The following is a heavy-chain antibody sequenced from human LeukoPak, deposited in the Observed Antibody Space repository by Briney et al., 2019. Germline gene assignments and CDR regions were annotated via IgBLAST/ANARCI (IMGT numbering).Heavy chain of an antibody. CDR3: ARERDRYSGSYYRFDY. Sequence: GGSLRLSCAASGFTVSNNYMSWVRQAPGKGLEWVSVLYSGGNTYYTDSVKGRFTISRENAKNSLYLQMNSLRSEDTAVYYCARERDRYSGSYYRFDYWGQGTLVTVSS. J-gene: IGHJ4*02. V-gene: IGHV3-53*05. CDR1: GFTVSNNY. CDR2: LYSGGNT. D-gene: IGHD1-26*01.